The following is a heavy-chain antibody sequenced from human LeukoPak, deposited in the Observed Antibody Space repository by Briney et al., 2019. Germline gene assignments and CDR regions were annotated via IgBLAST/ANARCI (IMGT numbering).Heavy chain of an antibody. J-gene: IGHJ4*02. CDR1: GYTFIDYY. V-gene: IGHV1-2*02. CDR2: INPNSGDT. CDR3: AKSAQYSSAWFTGSFDY. Sequence: ASVKVSCKASGYTFIDYYMHWVRQAPGQGLEWMGWINPNSGDTHYAQMFQGRVTMTRDTSINAAYMELRRVRSDDTAVYYCAKSAQYSSAWFTGSFDYWGQGTLVTVSS. D-gene: IGHD6-13*01.